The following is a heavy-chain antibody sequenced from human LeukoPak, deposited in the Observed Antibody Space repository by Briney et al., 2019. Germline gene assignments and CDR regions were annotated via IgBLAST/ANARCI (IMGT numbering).Heavy chain of an antibody. CDR3: ARDGDYSNYRVAFDI. CDR2: INSDGSST. Sequence: GGSLRLSCAASGFTFSSYWMHWVRQAPGKGLVWVSRINSDGSSTTYADSVKGRFTISRDNAKNTLYLQMNSLRAEDTAVYYCARDGDYSNYRVAFDIWGQGTMVTVSS. D-gene: IGHD4-11*01. J-gene: IGHJ3*02. V-gene: IGHV3-74*01. CDR1: GFTFSSYW.